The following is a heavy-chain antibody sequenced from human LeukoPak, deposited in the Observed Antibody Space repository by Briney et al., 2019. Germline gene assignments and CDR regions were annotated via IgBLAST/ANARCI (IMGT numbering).Heavy chain of an antibody. J-gene: IGHJ4*02. D-gene: IGHD2-2*01. CDR1: GGSFSGYY. Sequence: SETLSLTCAVYGGSFSGYYWSWLRQPPGKGLEGMGEINHSGSTNYNPSLTSRVTISVDTSKNQFSLKLSSVTAADTAVYYWARAPRYCSSTSCYRGEFDYWGQGTLVTVSS. CDR3: ARAPRYCSSTSCYRGEFDY. V-gene: IGHV4-34*01. CDR2: INHSGST.